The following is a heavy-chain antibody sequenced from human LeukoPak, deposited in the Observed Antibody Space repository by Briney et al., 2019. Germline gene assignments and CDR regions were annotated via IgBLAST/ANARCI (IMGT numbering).Heavy chain of an antibody. CDR3: APEGDGYILFDY. D-gene: IGHD5-24*01. CDR2: ISYDGSNK. Sequence: GRSLRLCCAASGFTFSRYGMHWVRQAPGKGLEWVAVISYDGSNKYYADSVKGRFTISRDNSKNTLYLQMNSLRVEDTAVYYCAPEGDGYILFDYWGQGTLVTVSS. V-gene: IGHV3-30*03. J-gene: IGHJ4*02. CDR1: GFTFSRYG.